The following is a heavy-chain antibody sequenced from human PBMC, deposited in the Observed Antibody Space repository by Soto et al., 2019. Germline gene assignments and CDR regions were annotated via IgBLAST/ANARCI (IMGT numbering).Heavy chain of an antibody. CDR2: ISSSSSYI. CDR1: GFTFSSYS. V-gene: IGHV3-21*01. J-gene: IGHJ6*03. D-gene: IGHD4-4*01. CDR3: ARPLQNYYYYMDV. Sequence: GGSLRLSCAASGFTFSSYSMNWVRQAPGKGLEWVSSISSSSSYIYYADSVKGRFTISRDNAKNSLYLQMNSLRAEDTAVYYCARPLQNYYYYMDVWGKGTTVTVSS.